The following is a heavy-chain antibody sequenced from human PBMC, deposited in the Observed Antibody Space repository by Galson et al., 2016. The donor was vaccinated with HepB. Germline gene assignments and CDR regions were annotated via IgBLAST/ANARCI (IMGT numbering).Heavy chain of an antibody. J-gene: IGHJ2*01. D-gene: IGHD1-26*01. CDR3: AKKGAADTYYFDL. CDR2: IKQDGSEE. CDR1: GFTFNSNW. Sequence: SLRLSCAASGFTFNSNWMTWVRQAPGKGLEWVAKIKQDGSEEYYVDSVKGRFTISRDNAKNSPYLQMNSLREDDTAVYYCAKKGAADTYYFDLWGRGTLVTVSS. V-gene: IGHV3-7*03.